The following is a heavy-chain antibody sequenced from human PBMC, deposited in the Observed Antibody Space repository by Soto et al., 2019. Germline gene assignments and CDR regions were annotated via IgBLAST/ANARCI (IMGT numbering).Heavy chain of an antibody. D-gene: IGHD5-18*01. J-gene: IGHJ4*02. CDR1: GGSINSGGYC. Sequence: QVQLQESGPGLVKPSQTLSLTCTVSGGSINSGGYCWSWIRQHPGKGLDWIGCISYGGSTSYNPSLKSRFTRSVDTSKNQFSLNLPPGTAADAAVYYCSRGILVWGQGALITVSS. CDR3: SRGILV. V-gene: IGHV4-31*03. CDR2: ISYGGST.